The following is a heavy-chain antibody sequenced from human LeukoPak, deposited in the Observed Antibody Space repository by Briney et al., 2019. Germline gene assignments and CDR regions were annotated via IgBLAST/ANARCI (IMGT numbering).Heavy chain of an antibody. CDR1: GGTFSSYA. D-gene: IGHD3-3*01. J-gene: IGHJ3*02. CDR3: ASFWSGSADAFDI. Sequence: SVKVSCKASGGTFSSYAISWVRQAPGQGLEWMGGIIPIFGTANYAQKFQGRVTITADESTSTAYMELSSLRPEDTAVYYCASFWSGSADAFDIWGQGTMVTVSS. V-gene: IGHV1-69*01. CDR2: IIPIFGTA.